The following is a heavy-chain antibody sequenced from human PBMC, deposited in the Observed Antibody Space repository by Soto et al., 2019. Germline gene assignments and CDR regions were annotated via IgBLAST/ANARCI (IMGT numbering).Heavy chain of an antibody. V-gene: IGHV1-18*01. Sequence: QVQLVQSGAEVKKPGASVKVSCKASGYTFASYGISWVRQAPGQGLEWMGWISAYNGNTNYAQKLQGRVTMTTDTFTRTSYMEVRRLRSDDTAVYYCAREGTCSSTSCPTYFSFGMDVWGQGTTVTVSS. CDR3: AREGTCSSTSCPTYFSFGMDV. J-gene: IGHJ6*02. CDR2: ISAYNGNT. CDR1: GYTFASYG. D-gene: IGHD2-2*01.